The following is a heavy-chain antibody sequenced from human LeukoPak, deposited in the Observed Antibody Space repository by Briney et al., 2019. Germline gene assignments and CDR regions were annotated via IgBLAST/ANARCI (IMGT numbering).Heavy chain of an antibody. V-gene: IGHV3-23*01. CDR2: ISGSGGST. J-gene: IGHJ4*02. Sequence: GGSLRLSCAASGFTFSSYAMSWVRQAPGKGLEWVSAISGSGGSTYYADSVKGRFTISRDNAKNSLYLQMNSLRAEDTAVYYCARVGHTGTPFDYWGQGTLVTVSS. CDR3: ARVGHTGTPFDY. CDR1: GFTFSSYA.